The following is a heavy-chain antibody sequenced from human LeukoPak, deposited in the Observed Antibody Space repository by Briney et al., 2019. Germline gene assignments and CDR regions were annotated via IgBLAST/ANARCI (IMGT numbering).Heavy chain of an antibody. D-gene: IGHD2-2*01. V-gene: IGHV3-30*03. CDR2: ISYDGSNK. J-gene: IGHJ6*03. CDR3: ARGVYYCSSSTCPQYYYYMDV. Sequence: PGRSLRLSCAASGFTFSSYGIHWVRQAPGKGLEWVAVISYDGSNKYYADSVKGRFTISRDNSKNTLYLQMNSLRAEDTAVYYCARGVYYCSSSTCPQYYYYMDVWGKGTTVTVSS. CDR1: GFTFSSYG.